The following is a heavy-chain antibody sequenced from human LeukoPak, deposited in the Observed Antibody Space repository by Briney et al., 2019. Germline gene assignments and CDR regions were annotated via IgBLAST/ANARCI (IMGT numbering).Heavy chain of an antibody. D-gene: IGHD3-10*01. V-gene: IGHV3-7*03. CDR1: GFIFNTFW. CDR2: INQDGSDM. CDR3: ARDFPGIGRGTFDF. Sequence: PGGSLRLSCAASGFIFNTFWKNWVRLTPGKGLEWVAKINQDGSDMYYVDSVKGRFFVSRDNARNLVYLQMNSLRVDDTAVYYCARDFPGIGRGTFDFWGQGTIIIVSS. J-gene: IGHJ3*01.